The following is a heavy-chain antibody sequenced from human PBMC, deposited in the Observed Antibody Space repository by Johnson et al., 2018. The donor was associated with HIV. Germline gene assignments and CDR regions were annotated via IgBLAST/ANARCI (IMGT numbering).Heavy chain of an antibody. V-gene: IGHV3-7*01. Sequence: VQLVESGGGLVQPGGSLRLSCAASGFTFSSYWMNWVRQAPGKGLEWVANIKQDGSEKYYVDSVKGRFTISRDNAKNSLYLQMNSLRGEDTAVYYCVRAPGTAGGALDIWGQGTMVTVSP. J-gene: IGHJ3*02. CDR1: GFTFSSYW. D-gene: IGHD1-1*01. CDR3: VRAPGTAGGALDI. CDR2: IKQDGSEK.